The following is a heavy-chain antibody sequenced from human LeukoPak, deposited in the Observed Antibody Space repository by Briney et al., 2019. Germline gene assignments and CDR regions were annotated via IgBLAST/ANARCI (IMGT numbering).Heavy chain of an antibody. CDR1: GGSFSGYY. V-gene: IGHV4-34*01. CDR3: ARDQPCSSTSCYLHNYYYYYMDV. J-gene: IGHJ6*03. CDR2: INHSGST. D-gene: IGHD2-2*01. Sequence: SETLSLTCAVYGGSFSGYYWNWIRQPPGKGLEWIGEINHSGSTNYNPSLKSRVTMSVDTSKNQFSLNLNSVTAADTAVYYCARDQPCSSTSCYLHNYYYYYMDVWGKGTTVTVSS.